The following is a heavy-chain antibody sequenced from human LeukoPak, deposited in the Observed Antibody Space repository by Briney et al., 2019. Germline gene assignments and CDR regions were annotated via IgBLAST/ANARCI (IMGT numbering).Heavy chain of an antibody. CDR3: ARDTLEYSNSPDALDI. V-gene: IGHV3-48*03. J-gene: IGHJ3*02. CDR1: GFTFSAYE. Sequence: GGSLRLSCAASGFTFSAYEMNWVRQAPGKGLGWVSYIGSSGSTVYYADSVKGRFTISRDNARNSLYMQMESLRDEDTAIYYCARDTLEYSNSPDALDIWGQGTMVTVSS. D-gene: IGHD4-23*01. CDR2: IGSSGSTV.